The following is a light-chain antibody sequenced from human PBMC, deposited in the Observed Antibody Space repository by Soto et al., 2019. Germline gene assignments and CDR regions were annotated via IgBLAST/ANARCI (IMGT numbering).Light chain of an antibody. J-gene: IGKJ5*01. Sequence: DIQMAQSPSSVSASVGDTVTITCRASQGLKFLAWYQQKPGKAPRLLIYEATNLQSGVPPRFSGSGSGTDFTLAISSLQPEHFATYFCQQANSFPITFGQGTRLETK. CDR2: EAT. CDR3: QQANSFPIT. V-gene: IGKV1-12*01. CDR1: QGLKF.